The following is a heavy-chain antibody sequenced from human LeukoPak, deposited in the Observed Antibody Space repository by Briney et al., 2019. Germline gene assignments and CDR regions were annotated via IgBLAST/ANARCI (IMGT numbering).Heavy chain of an antibody. V-gene: IGHV1-3*01. D-gene: IGHD4-17*01. CDR1: GYTFTSYA. J-gene: IGHJ4*02. CDR2: INAGNGNT. CDR3: ARATGGDYARARVMWDY. Sequence: ASVKLSCTASGYTFTSYAMHWVRQAPGQRLEWMGWINAGNGNTKYSQKFQGRVTITRDTSASTAYMELSSLRSEDTAVYYCARATGGDYARARVMWDYWGQGTLVTVSS.